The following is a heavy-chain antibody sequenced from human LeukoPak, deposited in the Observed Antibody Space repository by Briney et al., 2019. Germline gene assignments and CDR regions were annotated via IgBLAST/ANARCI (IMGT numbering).Heavy chain of an antibody. CDR3: ARESSPGIGGYGSYFDY. CDR2: IYYSGST. V-gene: IGHV4-39*07. J-gene: IGHJ4*02. CDR1: GGSISSSSYY. Sequence: SETLSLTCTVSGGSISSSSYYWGWIRQPPGKGLEWIGSIYYSGSTYYNPSLKSQVTISVDTSKNQFSLKLSSVTAADTAVYYCARESSPGIGGYGSYFDYWGQGTLVTVSS. D-gene: IGHD5-12*01.